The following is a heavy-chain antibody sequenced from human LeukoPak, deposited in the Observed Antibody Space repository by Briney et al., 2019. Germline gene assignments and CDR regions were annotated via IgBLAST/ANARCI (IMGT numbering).Heavy chain of an antibody. CDR3: ARESDAGYRY. J-gene: IGHJ4*02. V-gene: IGHV3-7*03. CDR1: GFTFNNYW. CDR2: IKQDGSEK. D-gene: IGHD2-2*03. Sequence: GGSLRLSCAASGFTFNNYWMSWVRQAPGKGLEWVANIKQDGSEKFYVDPVKGRFTISRDNAKNSLYLQMNSLRAEDTAVYYCARESDAGYRYWGQGTLVTVSS.